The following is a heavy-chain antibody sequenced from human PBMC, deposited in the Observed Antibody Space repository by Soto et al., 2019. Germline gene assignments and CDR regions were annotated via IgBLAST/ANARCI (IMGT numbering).Heavy chain of an antibody. D-gene: IGHD5-12*01. CDR1: GASITYGGYS. Sequence: QLQLHQSGSGLVKASQTLSLTCTLSGASITYGGYSWSWIRQPPGKDLEWLGYISHLESTFYNPSFQRRLTLSIDRSKNQCSLKLSSMTAAGTAVYYCARGGGYDPFDYWGQGTLVTVAS. J-gene: IGHJ4*02. V-gene: IGHV4-30-2*01. CDR3: ARGGGYDPFDY. CDR2: ISHLEST.